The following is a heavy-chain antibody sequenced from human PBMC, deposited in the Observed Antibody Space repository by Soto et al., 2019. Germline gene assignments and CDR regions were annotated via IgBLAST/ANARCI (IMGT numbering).Heavy chain of an antibody. V-gene: IGHV3-9*01. CDR3: ANRPRYNVSV. CDR1: GFTFDDYA. J-gene: IGHJ4*02. D-gene: IGHD1-20*01. CDR2: ISWNSGSI. Sequence: GGSLRLSCAASGFTFDDYAMHWVRQAPGKGLEWVSGISWNSGSIGYADSVKGRFTISRDNAKNSLYLQMNSLRAEDTALYYCANRPRYNVSVWGQGTLVTVSS.